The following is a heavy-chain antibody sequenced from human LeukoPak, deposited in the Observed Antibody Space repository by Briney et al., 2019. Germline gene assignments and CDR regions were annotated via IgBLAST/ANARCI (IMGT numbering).Heavy chain of an antibody. Sequence: GGSLRLSCAASGFTFSSYAMHWVRQAPAKGLEWVAVISYDGSNKYYADSVKGRFTISRDNSKNTLYLQMNSLRAEDTAVYYCARAYSGYDYQIDWGQGTLVTVSS. V-gene: IGHV3-30*01. CDR2: ISYDGSNK. CDR3: ARAYSGYDYQID. D-gene: IGHD5-12*01. CDR1: GFTFSSYA. J-gene: IGHJ4*02.